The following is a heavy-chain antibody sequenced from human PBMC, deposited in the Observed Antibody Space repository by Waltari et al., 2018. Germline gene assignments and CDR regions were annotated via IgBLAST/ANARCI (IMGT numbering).Heavy chain of an antibody. CDR1: GFTFSSYA. Sequence: QVQLVESGGGVVQPGRSLRLSCAASGFTFSSYAMHWVRQAPGKGLEWLAVISDDGSNKYYADSVKGRFTISRDNSKNTLYLQMNSLRAEDTAVYYCARGSRIAGLDYWGQGTLVTVSS. J-gene: IGHJ4*02. CDR3: ARGSRIAGLDY. CDR2: ISDDGSNK. V-gene: IGHV3-30-3*01. D-gene: IGHD6-13*01.